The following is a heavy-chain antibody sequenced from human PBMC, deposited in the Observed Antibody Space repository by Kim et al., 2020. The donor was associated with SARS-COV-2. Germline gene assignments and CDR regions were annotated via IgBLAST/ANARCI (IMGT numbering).Heavy chain of an antibody. Sequence: ASVKVSCKASGYTFSSYAMNWVRQAPGQGLEWMGWINTNTGNPTYAQGFTGRFVFSLDTSVSTAYLQISSLKAEDTAVYYCARDRDPYYYGSVSYRNFDYWGQGTLVTVSS. CDR2: INTNTGNP. D-gene: IGHD3-10*01. CDR1: GYTFSSYA. CDR3: ARDRDPYYYGSVSYRNFDY. J-gene: IGHJ4*02. V-gene: IGHV7-4-1*02.